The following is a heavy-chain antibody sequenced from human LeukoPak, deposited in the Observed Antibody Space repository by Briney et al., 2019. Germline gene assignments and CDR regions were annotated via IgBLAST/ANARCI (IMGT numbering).Heavy chain of an antibody. CDR2: ISSSSSYI. CDR3: ARADFCSGGSCHPYPLDY. V-gene: IGHV3-21*01. J-gene: IGHJ4*02. CDR1: GFTFSSYS. Sequence: GGSLRLSCAASGFTFSSYSMNWVRQAPGKGLEWVSSISSSSSYIYYADSVKGRFTISRDNAKNSLYLQMNSLRAEDTAVYYCARADFCSGGSCHPYPLDYWGQGTLVTVSS. D-gene: IGHD2-15*01.